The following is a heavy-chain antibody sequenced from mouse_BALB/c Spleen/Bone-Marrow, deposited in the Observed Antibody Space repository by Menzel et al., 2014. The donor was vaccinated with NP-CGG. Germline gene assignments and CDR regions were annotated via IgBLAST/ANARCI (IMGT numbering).Heavy chain of an antibody. J-gene: IGHJ2*01. Sequence: VQLVESGAELVRPGTSVKISCKASGYTFTNYWLGWVKQRPGHGLEWIGDIYPGGGYTNYNEKFKGKATLTADTSSSTAYMQLSSLTSEDSAVYFCARRGTGVDYWGQGTPLTVSS. CDR3: ARRGTGVDY. D-gene: IGHD4-1*01. CDR1: GYTFTNYW. V-gene: IGHV1-63*02. CDR2: IYPGGGYT.